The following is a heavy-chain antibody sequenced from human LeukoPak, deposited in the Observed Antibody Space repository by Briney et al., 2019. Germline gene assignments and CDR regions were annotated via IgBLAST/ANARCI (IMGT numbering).Heavy chain of an antibody. V-gene: IGHV3-74*01. J-gene: IGHJ4*02. Sequence: GGSLRLSCAASGFTFSDYWMHWVRQAPGKGLVWVSRIKSDGSSISYADSVKGRFTISRDNSKNTLYLQMNSLRAEDTAVYYCARGATVVTADYWGQGTLVTVSS. CDR2: IKSDGSSI. D-gene: IGHD4-23*01. CDR1: GFTFSDYW. CDR3: ARGATVVTADY.